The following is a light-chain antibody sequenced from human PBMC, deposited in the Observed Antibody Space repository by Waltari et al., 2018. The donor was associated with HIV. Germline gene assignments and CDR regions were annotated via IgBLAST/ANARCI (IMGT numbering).Light chain of an antibody. V-gene: IGLV2-8*01. CDR1: RTAIGGYPS. J-gene: IGLJ2*01. Sequence: QSALTQPPSASGSPRPSVTISCAGTRTAIGGYPSVSWYQQYPGKAHKLMIYEVSKRPSGVPDRFAGSKAANTASLTVAGLQAEDEADYYCSSYGGSAKLLFGGGTKLTVL. CDR2: EVS. CDR3: SSYGGSAKLL.